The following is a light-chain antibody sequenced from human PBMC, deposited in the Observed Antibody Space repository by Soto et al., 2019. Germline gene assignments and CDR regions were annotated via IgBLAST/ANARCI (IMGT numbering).Light chain of an antibody. CDR2: AAS. CDR3: QQYYNWPRT. CDR1: QSVGTN. J-gene: IGKJ1*01. Sequence: EKVMPQSPGTLSVSPGERATLSCRASQSVGTNLAWYQQKPGQAPRLLIYAASTRATGIPATFSGSGSGTEFTLTISSLQSEDFAVYYCQQYYNWPRTFGQGTKVDIK. V-gene: IGKV3-15*01.